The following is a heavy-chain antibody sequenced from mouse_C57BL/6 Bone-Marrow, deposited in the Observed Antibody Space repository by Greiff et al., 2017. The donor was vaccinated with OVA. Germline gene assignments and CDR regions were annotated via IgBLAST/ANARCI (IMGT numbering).Heavy chain of an antibody. D-gene: IGHD2-4*01. CDR3: ARSGDYDYFGC. Sequence: VQLQQSDAELVKPGASVKISCKVSGYTFTDHTIHWMEQRPEQGLEWIGYIYPRDGSTKYNGKFKGKAKLTAYKSSSTAYMQLNSLTSEDAAVYFCARSGDYDYFGCWGQGTTLTVSS. J-gene: IGHJ2*01. V-gene: IGHV1-78*01. CDR2: IYPRDGST. CDR1: GYTFTDHT.